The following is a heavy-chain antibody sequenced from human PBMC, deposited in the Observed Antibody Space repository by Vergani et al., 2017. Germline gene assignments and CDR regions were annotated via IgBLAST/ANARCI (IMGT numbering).Heavy chain of an antibody. CDR1: GFPLSTSGVG. CDR3: AHSIAARRGDAFDI. Sequence: QITLKESGPTLVKPTQTLTLTCTFSGFPLSTSGVGVGWIRQPPGKDLEWLALIYWDDDKRYSQSLKSRLTITKDTSKNQVVLTMTNMDPVDTATYYCAHSIAARRGDAFDIWGQGTMVTVSS. CDR2: IYWDDDK. V-gene: IGHV2-5*02. J-gene: IGHJ3*02. D-gene: IGHD6-6*01.